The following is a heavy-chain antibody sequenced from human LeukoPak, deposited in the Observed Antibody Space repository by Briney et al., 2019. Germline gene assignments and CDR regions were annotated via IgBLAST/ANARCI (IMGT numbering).Heavy chain of an antibody. J-gene: IGHJ5*02. Sequence: SETLSLTCTVSGGSISSSSYYWGWIRQPPGKGLEWIGSIYYSGSTYYNPSLKSRVTISVDTSKNQFSLKLSSVTAADTAVYYCARLSIAVQKGDNWFDPWGQGTLVTVSS. V-gene: IGHV4-39*01. CDR2: IYYSGST. CDR1: GGSISSSSYY. CDR3: ARLSIAVQKGDNWFDP. D-gene: IGHD6-19*01.